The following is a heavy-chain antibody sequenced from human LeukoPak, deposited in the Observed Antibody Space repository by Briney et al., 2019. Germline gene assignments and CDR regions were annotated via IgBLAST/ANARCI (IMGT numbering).Heavy chain of an antibody. Sequence: PGGFLRLSCVASGFTFDDYAMHWVRRAPGKGLEWVSGITWDSGKIDYAHSVKGRFIISRDNAQNSLHLQMHSLRPEDTAFYYCAKASEITVTGAYFDKWGQGTLVAVSS. J-gene: IGHJ4*02. CDR3: AKASEITVTGAYFDK. V-gene: IGHV3-9*01. D-gene: IGHD6-19*01. CDR1: GFTFDDYA. CDR2: ITWDSGKI.